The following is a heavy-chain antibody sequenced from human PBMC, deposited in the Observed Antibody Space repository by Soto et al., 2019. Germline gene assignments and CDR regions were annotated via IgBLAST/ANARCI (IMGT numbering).Heavy chain of an antibody. CDR3: AKAYFVWSSEQPYYFDY. Sequence: EVQLLDSGGGLVQPGGSLRLSCAASGFTFSNYAMTWVRQGPGKGLEWVSGISGSGGRSYYADSVKGRYTISRDNYKSTLYLQMNSLIAEDTAVNYCAKAYFVWSSEQPYYFDYWGQGTLVTVSS. CDR1: GFTFSNYA. D-gene: IGHD3-16*01. J-gene: IGHJ4*02. V-gene: IGHV3-23*01. CDR2: ISGSGGRS.